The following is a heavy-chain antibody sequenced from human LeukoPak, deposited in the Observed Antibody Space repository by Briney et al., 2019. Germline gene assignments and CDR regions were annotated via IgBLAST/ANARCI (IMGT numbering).Heavy chain of an antibody. D-gene: IGHD3-22*01. J-gene: IGHJ4*02. CDR3: ARVVNEKINSGYYSDY. V-gene: IGHV3-33*01. Sequence: GGSLRLSCAASGFSFSSYGMHWVRQAPGKGLEWVAVIWFDGNNKYYADSVKGRFTISRDNAKSSLYLQMNSLRAEDTAVYYCARVVNEKINSGYYSDYWGQGTLVTVSS. CDR2: IWFDGNNK. CDR1: GFSFSSYG.